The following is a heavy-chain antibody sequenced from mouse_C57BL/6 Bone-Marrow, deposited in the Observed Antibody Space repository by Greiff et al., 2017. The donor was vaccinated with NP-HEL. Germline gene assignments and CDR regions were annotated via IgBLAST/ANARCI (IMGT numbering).Heavy chain of an antibody. CDR2: IYPGDGDT. CDR3: ARFEPPFAY. J-gene: IGHJ3*01. V-gene: IGHV1-82*01. Sequence: VQLVESGPELVKPGASVKISCKASGYAFSSSWMNWVKQRPGKGLEWIGRIYPGDGDTNYNGKFKGKATLTADKSSSTAYMQLSSLTSEDSAVYFCARFEPPFAYWGQGTLVTVSA. CDR1: GYAFSSSW.